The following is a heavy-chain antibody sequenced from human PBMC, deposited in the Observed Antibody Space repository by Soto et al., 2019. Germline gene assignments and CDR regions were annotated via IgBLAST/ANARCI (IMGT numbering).Heavy chain of an antibody. D-gene: IGHD2-15*01. Sequence: EVQLVESGGGLVQPGGSLRLSCAASGFTFSSYWMSWVRQAPGKGLEWVANIKQDGSEKYYVDSVKGRFTISRDNAKNSLYLQMNSLRAEDTAVYYCARRLVVAAKSVYYFDYWGQGTLVTVSS. CDR3: ARRLVVAAKSVYYFDY. V-gene: IGHV3-7*01. CDR1: GFTFSSYW. J-gene: IGHJ4*02. CDR2: IKQDGSEK.